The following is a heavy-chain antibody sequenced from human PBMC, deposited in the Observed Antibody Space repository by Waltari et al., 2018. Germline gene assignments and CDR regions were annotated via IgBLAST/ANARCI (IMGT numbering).Heavy chain of an antibody. Sequence: QVQLVESGGGVVQPGGSLRLSCAASGLTFSTYGMHWVRQAPGKGLDWVAFIRYDGDNKYYADSVKGRFTISRDNSKNTLYLQMNSLRAEDTAVYYCAKTGGAYCSSTSCYADYWGQGTLLIVAS. CDR2: IRYDGDNK. CDR3: AKTGGAYCSSTSCYADY. V-gene: IGHV3-30*02. D-gene: IGHD2-2*01. CDR1: GLTFSTYG. J-gene: IGHJ4*02.